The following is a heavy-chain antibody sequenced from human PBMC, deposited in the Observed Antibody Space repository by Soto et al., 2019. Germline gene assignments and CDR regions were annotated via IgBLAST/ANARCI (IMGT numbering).Heavy chain of an antibody. Sequence: QVQLQESGPGLVKPSQTLSLTCTVSGGSISSGAYYWSWIRQHPGKGLEWIGYIYYSGSTYYNPSLKSRVTISVDTSKNQFSLKLSSVTAADTAVYYCARTPYYYGSGSYYPDYYYGMDVWGQGTTVTVSS. J-gene: IGHJ6*02. V-gene: IGHV4-31*03. D-gene: IGHD3-10*01. CDR2: IYYSGST. CDR3: ARTPYYYGSGSYYPDYYYGMDV. CDR1: GGSISSGAYY.